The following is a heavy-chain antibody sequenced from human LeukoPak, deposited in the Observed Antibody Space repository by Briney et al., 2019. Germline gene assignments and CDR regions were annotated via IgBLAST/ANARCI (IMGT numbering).Heavy chain of an antibody. CDR1: EFTFSNYD. Sequence: GGSLRLSCAASEFTFSNYDMSWVRQAPGKGLEWVSSISTTSTYFYYADSVKGRFTISRDNAKNSLYLQMNSLRAEDTAVYYCARGRYDFWSGYYTFDYWGQGTLVTVSS. CDR3: ARGRYDFWSGYYTFDY. V-gene: IGHV3-21*01. J-gene: IGHJ4*02. D-gene: IGHD3-3*01. CDR2: ISTTSTYF.